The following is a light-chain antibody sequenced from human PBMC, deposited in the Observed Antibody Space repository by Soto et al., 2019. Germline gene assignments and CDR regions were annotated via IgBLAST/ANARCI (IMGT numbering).Light chain of an antibody. CDR1: QGIGDR. CDR3: LHTYSFPRT. J-gene: IGKJ1*01. CDR2: FAS. V-gene: IGKV1-12*01. Sequence: DIQMTQSPSSVSASVGDRVTLTCRASQGIGDRLVWYQQKPGKVPQLLIYFASTLGSGVPSRFSGSGSGTDFILTINTLQADDFATYYCLHTYSFPRTFGQGTKVDIK.